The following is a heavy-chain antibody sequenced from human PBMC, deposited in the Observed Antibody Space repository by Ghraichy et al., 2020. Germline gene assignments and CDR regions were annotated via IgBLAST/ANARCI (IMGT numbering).Heavy chain of an antibody. CDR3: AHSRHYDYVWGSYRYFFDY. D-gene: IGHD3-16*02. CDR1: GFSLSTSGVG. Sequence: SGPTLVKPTQTLTLTCTFSGFSLSTSGVGVGWIRQPPGKALEWLALIYWDDDKRYSPSLKSRLTITKDTSKNQVVLTMTNMDPVDTATYYCAHSRHYDYVWGSYRYFFDYWGQGTLVTVSS. CDR2: IYWDDDK. J-gene: IGHJ4*02. V-gene: IGHV2-5*02.